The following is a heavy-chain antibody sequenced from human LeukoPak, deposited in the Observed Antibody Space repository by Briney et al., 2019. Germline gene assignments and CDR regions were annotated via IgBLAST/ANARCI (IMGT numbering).Heavy chain of an antibody. CDR2: IGAGGVDT. Sequence: GGSLRLSCAASGFTFSSYAMSWVRQLPGGALEWVSAIGAGGVDTYYADSVKGRFTISRDNSDNTVYLQMNSLRAEDTAIYYCAKAPAPYYYYYGMDVWGQGTAVTVSS. CDR1: GFTFSSYA. V-gene: IGHV3-23*01. CDR3: AKAPAPYYYYYGMDV. J-gene: IGHJ6*02.